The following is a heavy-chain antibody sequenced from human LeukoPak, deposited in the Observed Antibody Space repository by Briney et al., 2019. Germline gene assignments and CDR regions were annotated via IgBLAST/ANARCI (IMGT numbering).Heavy chain of an antibody. CDR3: TRDRELGV. Sequence: SETLSLTCTVSGGSISIYYWSWVRQPPGKGLEWIGYIYDSGSTNYNPSLKSRVIISVDTSKNQFSLKLSSVTAADTAVYYCTRDRELGVWGQGTTVTVSS. CDR1: GGSISIYY. V-gene: IGHV4-59*01. D-gene: IGHD1-26*01. J-gene: IGHJ6*02. CDR2: IYDSGST.